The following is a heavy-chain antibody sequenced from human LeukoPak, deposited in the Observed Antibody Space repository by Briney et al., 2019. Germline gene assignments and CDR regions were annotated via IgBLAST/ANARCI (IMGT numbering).Heavy chain of an antibody. Sequence: SETLSLTCTVSGGSLSSSSYYWGWIRQPPGKGLEWIGSIYYSGSTYYNPSLKSRVTISVDTSKNQFSLKLSSVTAADTAVYYCVSYYDFWSGYYRGTGMDVWGQGTTVTVSS. V-gene: IGHV4-39*01. CDR3: VSYYDFWSGYYRGTGMDV. D-gene: IGHD3-3*01. CDR2: IYYSGST. CDR1: GGSLSSSSYY. J-gene: IGHJ6*02.